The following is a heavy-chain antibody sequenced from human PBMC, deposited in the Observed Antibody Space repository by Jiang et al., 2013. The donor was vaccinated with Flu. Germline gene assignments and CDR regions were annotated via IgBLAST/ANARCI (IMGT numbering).Heavy chain of an antibody. V-gene: IGHV4-39*07. Sequence: GSGLVKPSETLSLTCSVSGDSINSGSYYWGWIRQPPGKGLEWIGSIYYSGRTNYNPSLNSRVTISVDTSKNQFSLKLSSVTAADTAIYYCARHDYGDYRKKFDSWGQGTL. CDR2: IYYSGRT. CDR3: ARHDYGDYRKKFDS. J-gene: IGHJ4*02. D-gene: IGHD4-17*01. CDR1: GDSINSGSYY.